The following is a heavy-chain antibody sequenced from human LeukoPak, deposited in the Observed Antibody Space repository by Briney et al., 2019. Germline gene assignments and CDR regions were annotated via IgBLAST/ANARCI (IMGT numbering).Heavy chain of an antibody. CDR1: GGSISSGDYY. CDR2: IYYSGST. CDR3: ARSDSGYELDY. J-gene: IGHJ4*02. Sequence: SETLSLTCTVSGGSISSGDYYWSWIRQPPGKGLEWIGYIYYSGSTYYNPSLKSQVTISEDTSKNQFSLKLSSVTAADTAVYYCARSDSGYELDYWGQGTLVTVSS. D-gene: IGHD5-12*01. V-gene: IGHV4-30-4*01.